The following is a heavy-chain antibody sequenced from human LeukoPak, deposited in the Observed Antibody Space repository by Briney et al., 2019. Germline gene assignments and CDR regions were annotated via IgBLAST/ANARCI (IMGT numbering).Heavy chain of an antibody. CDR3: ARDPERAPGDMDV. Sequence: PGGSLRLSCAASGFTFSSYSMNWVRQAPGKGLEWVSSISSSSSYIYYADSVKGRFTISRDNAKNSLYLQMNSLRAEDTAVYYCARDPERAPGDMDVWGKGTTVTVSS. CDR1: GFTFSSYS. J-gene: IGHJ6*03. D-gene: IGHD1-1*01. V-gene: IGHV3-21*01. CDR2: ISSSSSYI.